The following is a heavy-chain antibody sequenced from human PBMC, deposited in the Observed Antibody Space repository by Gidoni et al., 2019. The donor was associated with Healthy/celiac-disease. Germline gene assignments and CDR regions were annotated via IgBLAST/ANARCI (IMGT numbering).Heavy chain of an antibody. CDR2: IYPGDSDT. Sequence: EVQLVQSGAAVKKPGESLKISCRGSGYRFTSYWIGWVRQMPGKGLEWMGIIYPGDSDTRYSPSFQGQVTISADKSISTAYLQWSSLKASDTAMYYCARGLAAAGYYFDYWGQGTLVTVSS. D-gene: IGHD6-13*01. CDR1: GYRFTSYW. J-gene: IGHJ4*02. CDR3: ARGLAAAGYYFDY. V-gene: IGHV5-51*01.